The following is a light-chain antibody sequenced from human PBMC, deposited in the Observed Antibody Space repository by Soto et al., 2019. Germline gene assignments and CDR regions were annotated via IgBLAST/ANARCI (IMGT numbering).Light chain of an antibody. Sequence: IQMTQSPSTLSASVGDRVTITCRASQSISSWLAWYQQKPGKAPKLLIYDASSLESGVPSRFSGSGSGTEFTLTISSLQRDDFATYYCQQYNSPFTFGPGTKVDIK. CDR3: QQYNSPFT. CDR2: DAS. V-gene: IGKV1-5*01. CDR1: QSISSW. J-gene: IGKJ3*01.